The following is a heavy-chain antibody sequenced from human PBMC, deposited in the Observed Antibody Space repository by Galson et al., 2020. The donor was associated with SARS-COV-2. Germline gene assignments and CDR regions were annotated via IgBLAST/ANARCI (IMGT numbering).Heavy chain of an antibody. CDR1: GYSFTSYW. CDR2: IYHGDYDT. V-gene: IGHV5-51*01. CDR3: ARQQTTGYGDVHGGMDV. D-gene: IGHD4-17*01. Sequence: TLGASLKISCKGSGYSFTSYWIGWVRQMPGQGLEWLGIIYHGDYDTRYSPTFQGQVTISADKSSSTAYMQWSSLKASDTAMYYCARQQTTGYGDVHGGMDVWGQGTTVTVSS. J-gene: IGHJ6*02.